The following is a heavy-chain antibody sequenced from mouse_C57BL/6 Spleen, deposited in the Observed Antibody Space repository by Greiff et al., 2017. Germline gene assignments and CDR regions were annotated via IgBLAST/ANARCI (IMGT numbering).Heavy chain of an antibody. J-gene: IGHJ1*03. V-gene: IGHV1-80*01. CDR3: ARGHYDYDGLNV. D-gene: IGHD2-4*01. CDR1: GYAFSSYW. CDR2: IYPGDGDT. Sequence: VQLQQSGAELVKPGASVKISCKASGYAFSSYWMNWVKQRPGKGLEWIGQIYPGDGDTNYNGKFKGKATLTADKSSSTAYMQLSSLTSEDSAVYFCARGHYDYDGLNVWGTGTTVTVSS.